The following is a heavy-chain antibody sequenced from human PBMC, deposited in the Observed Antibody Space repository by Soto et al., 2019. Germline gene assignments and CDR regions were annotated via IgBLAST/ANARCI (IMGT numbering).Heavy chain of an antibody. V-gene: IGHV4-59*01. D-gene: IGHD3-9*01. CDR2: IYYSGST. CDR3: ARGGYDILTGKLYYYYMDV. CDR1: GGSISSYY. Sequence: SETLSLTCTVSGGSISSYYWSWIRQPPGKGLKWIGYIYYSGSTNYNPSLKSRVTISVDTSKNQFSLKLSSVTAADTAVYYCARGGYDILTGKLYYYYMDVWGKGTTVTVSS. J-gene: IGHJ6*03.